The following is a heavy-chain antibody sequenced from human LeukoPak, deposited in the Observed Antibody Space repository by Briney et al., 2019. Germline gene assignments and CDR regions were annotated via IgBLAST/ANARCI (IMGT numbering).Heavy chain of an antibody. CDR1: GGSISSGSYY. V-gene: IGHV4-61*09. CDR3: ARLAAAATFGYYYHMDV. CDR2: IYTSGST. Sequence: SETLSLTCTVSGGSISSGSYYWSWIRQPAGKGLEWIGHIYTSGSTNYNPSLKSRVTISVDTSKNQFSLKLSSVSAADTAVYYCARLAAAATFGYYYHMDVWGKGTTVTVSS. D-gene: IGHD6-13*01. J-gene: IGHJ6*03.